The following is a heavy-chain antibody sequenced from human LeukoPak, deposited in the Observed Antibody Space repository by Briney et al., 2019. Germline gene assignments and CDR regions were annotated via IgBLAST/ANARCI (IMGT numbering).Heavy chain of an antibody. D-gene: IGHD4-17*01. V-gene: IGHV3-30*18. Sequence: PGRSLRLSCAASEFTFNTYGMHWVRQAPGKGLEWLAIISYDGSIKYYADSVEGRFNISRDNSKKTLYLQINSLRTEDTAVYYCAKANYGDTHFDSWGQGTLVTVSS. CDR2: ISYDGSIK. J-gene: IGHJ4*02. CDR1: EFTFNTYG. CDR3: AKANYGDTHFDS.